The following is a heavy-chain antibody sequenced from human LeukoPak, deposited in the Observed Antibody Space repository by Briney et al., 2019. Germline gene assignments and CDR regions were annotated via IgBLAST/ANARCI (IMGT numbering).Heavy chain of an antibody. Sequence: ASVKVSCKASGYTFTSCDINWVRQATGQGREWMGWMNPNSGNTGYGQRFQGRSTMTRDISIGTAYMELSHLTSEDTAIYYCTRGSSGRRDNWGQGTLVTVSA. CDR3: TRGSSGRRDN. CDR1: GYTFTSCD. D-gene: IGHD6-19*01. J-gene: IGHJ4*02. CDR2: MNPNSGNT. V-gene: IGHV1-8*01.